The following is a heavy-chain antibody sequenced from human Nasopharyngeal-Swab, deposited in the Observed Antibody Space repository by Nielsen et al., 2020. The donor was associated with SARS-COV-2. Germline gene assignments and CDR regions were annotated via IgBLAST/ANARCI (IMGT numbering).Heavy chain of an antibody. V-gene: IGHV2-70*01. CDR3: ARNPPRGSGFDF. CDR1: GFSLNTSGMC. J-gene: IGHJ4*02. D-gene: IGHD6-19*01. CDR2: IDWDEDK. Sequence: SGPTLVKPPQTLTLTCTFSGFSLNTSGMCLIWIRQPPGKALEWLALIDWDEDKYYSTSLKTRLTISKDTSKNQVVLTMTNMDQADTATYYCARNPPRGSGFDFWGQGILVTVSS.